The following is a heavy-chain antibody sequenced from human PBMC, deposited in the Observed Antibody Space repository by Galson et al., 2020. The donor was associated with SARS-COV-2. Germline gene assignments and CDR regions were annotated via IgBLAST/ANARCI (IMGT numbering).Heavy chain of an antibody. D-gene: IGHD3-22*01. CDR3: ARETGYCDSSGYFEGNYYFDY. CDR1: GASISNGRFY. CDR2: IHTSGYT. Sequence: SETLSLTCTVSGASISNGRFYWSWIRQPAGKGLEWIGRIHTSGYTNYNPSLKSRVTISVDTSKNQFSLMLSSVTAADTAVYYCARETGYCDSSGYFEGNYYFDYWGQGTLVTVSS. J-gene: IGHJ4*02. V-gene: IGHV4-61*02.